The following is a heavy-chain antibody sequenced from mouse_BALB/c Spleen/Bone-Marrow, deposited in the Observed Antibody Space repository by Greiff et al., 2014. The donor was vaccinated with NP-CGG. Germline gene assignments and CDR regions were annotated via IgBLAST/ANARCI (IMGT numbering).Heavy chain of an antibody. Sequence: DVQLVESGAELVKPGASVKLSCTASGFNIKDTYMHWVKQRPEQGQEWIGRIDPVNGNTKYDPKFQGKATITADTSSNTAYLQLSSLTSEDTAVYYCARGLLQYYYAMDYWGQGTSVTVSS. D-gene: IGHD2-3*01. J-gene: IGHJ4*01. CDR1: GFNIKDTY. CDR3: ARGLLQYYYAMDY. CDR2: IDPVNGNT. V-gene: IGHV14-3*02.